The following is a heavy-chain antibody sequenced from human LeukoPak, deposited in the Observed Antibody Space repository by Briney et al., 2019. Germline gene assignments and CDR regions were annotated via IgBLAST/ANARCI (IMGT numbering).Heavy chain of an antibody. Sequence: PSKTLYLTCAVYGGSFSGYYWSWIRQPPGKGLEWIGEINHSGSTNYNPSLKSRVTISVDTSKNQFSLKLSSVTAADTAVYYCARAGYDYVWGSYRYASYYFDYWGQGTLVTVSS. CDR3: ARAGYDYVWGSYRYASYYFDY. V-gene: IGHV4-34*01. J-gene: IGHJ4*02. D-gene: IGHD3-16*02. CDR1: GGSFSGYY. CDR2: INHSGST.